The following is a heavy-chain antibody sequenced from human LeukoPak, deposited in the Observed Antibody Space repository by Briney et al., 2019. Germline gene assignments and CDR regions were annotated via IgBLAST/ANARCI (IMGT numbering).Heavy chain of an antibody. Sequence: GASVKVSCKASGYTFTSYDINWVRQATGQGLEWMGIINPSGGSTSYAQKFQGRVTMTRDTSTSTVYMELSSLRSEDTAVYYCARDPGDGYNLVSNYGMDVWGQGTTVTVSS. CDR2: INPSGGST. CDR3: ARDPGDGYNLVSNYGMDV. CDR1: GYTFTSYD. V-gene: IGHV1-46*01. J-gene: IGHJ6*02. D-gene: IGHD5-24*01.